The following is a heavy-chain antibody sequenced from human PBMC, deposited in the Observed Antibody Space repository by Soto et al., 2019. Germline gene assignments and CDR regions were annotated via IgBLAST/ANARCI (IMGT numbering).Heavy chain of an antibody. Sequence: EVQLLESGGGLVQPGGSLRLSCAASGFTFSSYAMKWVRQAPGKGLEWVSLIGESGTPTYYEDSVKGRFTISRDNSGNTLFLEMDSLRAEDTAVYYCARYIPGVRYYGMDVSGQGTTVTVSS. CDR1: GFTFSSYA. CDR2: IGESGTPT. J-gene: IGHJ6*02. CDR3: ARYIPGVRYYGMDV. V-gene: IGHV3-23*01. D-gene: IGHD2-2*01.